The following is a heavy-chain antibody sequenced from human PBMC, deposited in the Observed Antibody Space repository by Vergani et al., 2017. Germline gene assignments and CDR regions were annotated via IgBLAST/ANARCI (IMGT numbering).Heavy chain of an antibody. J-gene: IGHJ4*02. CDR1: GFTFSSYG. Sequence: QVQLVESGGGVVQPGRSLRLSCAASGFTFSSYGMHWVRQAPGKGLEWVAVIWYDGSNKYYADSVKGRFTISRDNSKNTLYLQMHRLRAEDTAVYYCAREDSYYGDYGYWGQGTLVTVSS. V-gene: IGHV3-33*01. CDR2: IWYDGSNK. CDR3: AREDSYYGDYGY. D-gene: IGHD4-17*01.